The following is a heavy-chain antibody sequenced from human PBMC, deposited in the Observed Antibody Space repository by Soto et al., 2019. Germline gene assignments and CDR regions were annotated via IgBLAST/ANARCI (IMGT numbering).Heavy chain of an antibody. CDR2: IYYSGST. Sequence: QVELQESGPGLVKPSQTLALTCTVPSVSISSVCYYLSWIGQRPGKLLEWIGYIYYSGSTYYNPSLKSRVTISVDTSKNQFSRKLSSVTAADTAVYYCARSVDPWGQGTLVTVSS. CDR3: ARSVDP. J-gene: IGHJ5*02. V-gene: IGHV4-31*03. CDR1: SVSISSVCYY.